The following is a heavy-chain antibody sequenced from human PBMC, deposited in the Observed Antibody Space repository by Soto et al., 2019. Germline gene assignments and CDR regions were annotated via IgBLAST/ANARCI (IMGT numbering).Heavy chain of an antibody. CDR1: GFTFSSYS. J-gene: IGHJ4*02. CDR2: ISSSSSYI. D-gene: IGHD5-18*01. CDR3: ARSGYSYGPNPLLY. Sequence: GGSLRLSCAASGFTFSSYSMNWVRQAPGKGLEWVSSISSSSSYIYYAGSVKGRFTISRDNAKNSLYLQMNSLRAEDTAVYYCARSGYSYGPNPLLYWGQGTLVTVSS. V-gene: IGHV3-21*01.